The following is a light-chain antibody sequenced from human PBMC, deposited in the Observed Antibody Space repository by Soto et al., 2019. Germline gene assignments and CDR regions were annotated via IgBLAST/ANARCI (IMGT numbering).Light chain of an antibody. CDR2: GAS. J-gene: IGKJ1*01. CDR3: QQYGSSYPWT. V-gene: IGKV3-20*01. Sequence: IVFTQSACTLSLSPGERATLSCRASQSVSSNYLAWYQQKPGQAPRLLIYGASSRATGIPDRLSGSGSGTDFTLTIRRLEPEDFAVYYCQQYGSSYPWTFGQGTKVDIK. CDR1: QSVSSNY.